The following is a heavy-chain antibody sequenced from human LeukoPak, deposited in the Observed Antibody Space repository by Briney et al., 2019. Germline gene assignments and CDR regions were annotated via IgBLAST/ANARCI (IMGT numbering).Heavy chain of an antibody. Sequence: GGSLRLSCAASGFTFSNHWMSWVRQAPGKGLEWVANIKEDGSEKYYVDTVKGRFTISRDNAKNSLFLQMNSLRADDTAVYYCARAVWFSADYWGQGTLVTVSS. D-gene: IGHD3-9*01. CDR1: GFTFSNHW. CDR3: ARAVWFSADY. J-gene: IGHJ4*02. CDR2: IKEDGSEK. V-gene: IGHV3-7*01.